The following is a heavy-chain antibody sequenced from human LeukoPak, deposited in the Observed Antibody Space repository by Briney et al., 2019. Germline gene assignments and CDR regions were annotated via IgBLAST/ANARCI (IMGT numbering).Heavy chain of an antibody. D-gene: IGHD5-18*01. CDR2: IFYTGST. V-gene: IGHV4-59*08. J-gene: IGHJ4*02. CDR3: ARGDLGYGLL. Sequence: SETLSLTCAVYGGTFKDYYWTWVRQSAGKGLEWVGYIFYTGSTNYNPSLKSGVTISLYTSTNQFSLRLSSVTAADTAVYYCARGDLGYGLLWGQGTLVTVSS. CDR1: GGTFKDYY.